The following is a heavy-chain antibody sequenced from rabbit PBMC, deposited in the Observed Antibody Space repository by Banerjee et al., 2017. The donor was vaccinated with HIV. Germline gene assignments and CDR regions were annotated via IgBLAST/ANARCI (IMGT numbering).Heavy chain of an antibody. Sequence: QQLVESGGDLVKPGASLTLTCTASGFSFSGSYYMCWVRQAPGKGLEWIGCIYTGSGSTYYASWAKGRFTISKSSSTTVTLQMTSLTAADTATYFCTTTNSYGYSGYDLWGQGTLVTVS. CDR3: TTTNSYGYSGYDL. V-gene: IGHV1S40*01. CDR2: IYTGSGST. CDR1: GFSFSGSYY. D-gene: IGHD7-1*01. J-gene: IGHJ3*01.